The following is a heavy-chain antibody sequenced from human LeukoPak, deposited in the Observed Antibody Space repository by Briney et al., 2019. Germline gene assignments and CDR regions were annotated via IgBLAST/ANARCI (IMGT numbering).Heavy chain of an antibody. D-gene: IGHD3-9*01. V-gene: IGHV3-53*01. J-gene: IGHJ3*02. CDR2: IYSGGST. CDR3: ARQFYDILTGPRAFDI. Sequence: GGSLRLSCAASGFTVSSNYMSWVRQAPGKGLEWVSVIYSGGSTYYADSVKGRFTTSRDNSKNTLYLQMNSLRAEDTAVYYCARQFYDILTGPRAFDIWGQGTMVTVSS. CDR1: GFTVSSNY.